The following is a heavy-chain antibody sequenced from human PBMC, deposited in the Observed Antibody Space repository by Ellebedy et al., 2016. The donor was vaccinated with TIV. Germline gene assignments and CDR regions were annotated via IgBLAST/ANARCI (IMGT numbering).Heavy chain of an antibody. CDR2: IYYSGST. D-gene: IGHD4-17*01. CDR1: GGSISSGGYY. J-gene: IGHJ6*02. V-gene: IGHV4-31*03. CDR3: ARGGGDYGGAYNYAMDG. Sequence: LRLSCTVSGGSISSGGYYWSWIRQHPGKGLEWIGYIYYSGSTNYNPSLKSRVTISVDTSKNQFSLKLSSVTAADTAVYYCARGGGDYGGAYNYAMDGWGQGTTVTVSS.